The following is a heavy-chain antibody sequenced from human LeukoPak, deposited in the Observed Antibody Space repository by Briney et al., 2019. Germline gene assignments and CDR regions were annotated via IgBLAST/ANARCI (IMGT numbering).Heavy chain of an antibody. CDR3: TRGGELMNF. Sequence: SETLSLTCTVSGGSISSNTYYYGWIRQPPGKGLEWIGSIYYSGSTYYNPSLKSRVTISVDTSKNQFSLKLSSVTAADTAVYYCTRGGELMNFWGQGTLVTVSS. J-gene: IGHJ4*02. D-gene: IGHD1-26*01. CDR1: GGSISSNTYY. CDR2: IYYSGST. V-gene: IGHV4-39*07.